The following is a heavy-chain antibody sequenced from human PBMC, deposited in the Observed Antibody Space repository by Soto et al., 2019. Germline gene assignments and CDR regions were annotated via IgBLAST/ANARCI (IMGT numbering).Heavy chain of an antibody. CDR3: ARTRASSGYLFFDY. J-gene: IGHJ4*02. V-gene: IGHV4-31*03. CDR1: GGSISSGGYY. CDR2: IYYSGST. Sequence: SETLSLTCTVSGGSISSGGYYWSWIRQHPGKGLEWIGYIYYSGSTYXNPSLKSRVTISVDTSKNQFSLKLSSVTAADTAVYYCARTRASSGYLFFDYWGQGTLVTVSS. D-gene: IGHD3-22*01.